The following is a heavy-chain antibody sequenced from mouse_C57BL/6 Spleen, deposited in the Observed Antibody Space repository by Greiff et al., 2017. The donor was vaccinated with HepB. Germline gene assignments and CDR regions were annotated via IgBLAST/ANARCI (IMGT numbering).Heavy chain of an antibody. Sequence: LVESGAELVRPGASVKLSCTASGFNIKDDYMHWVKQRPEQGLEWIGWIDPENGDTEYASKFQGKATITADTSSNTAYLQLSSLTSEDTAVYYCTLLTTVVDFDYWGQGTTLTVSS. J-gene: IGHJ2*01. CDR3: TLLTTVVDFDY. CDR1: GFNIKDDY. V-gene: IGHV14-4*01. D-gene: IGHD1-1*01. CDR2: IDPENGDT.